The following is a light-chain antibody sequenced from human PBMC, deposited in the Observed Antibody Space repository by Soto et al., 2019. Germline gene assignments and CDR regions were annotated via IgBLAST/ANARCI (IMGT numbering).Light chain of an antibody. J-gene: IGKJ3*01. CDR3: QQYGSSPRFT. Sequence: EIVLTQSPGTLSLSPGERATLSCRASQTVSNRYLAWYQQKPGQAPRLLIYGASSRAIGVPDRFSGSGSGTDFTLTISRLEPEDFAVYYCQQYGSSPRFTFGPGTKVDMK. V-gene: IGKV3-20*01. CDR1: QTVSNRY. CDR2: GAS.